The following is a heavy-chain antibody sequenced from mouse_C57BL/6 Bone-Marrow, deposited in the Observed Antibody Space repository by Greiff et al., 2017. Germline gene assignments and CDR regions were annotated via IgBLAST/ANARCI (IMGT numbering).Heavy chain of an antibody. J-gene: IGHJ2*01. Sequence: VQLKQSGAELARPGASVKLSCKASGYTFTSYGISWVKQRTGPGLEWIGEIYPRSGNPYYNEKFKGKATLTADKSSSTAYMELRSLTSEDSAVYFCARILDYYGSSPFDYWGQGTTLTVSS. CDR2: IYPRSGNP. CDR1: GYTFTSYG. V-gene: IGHV1-81*01. D-gene: IGHD1-1*01. CDR3: ARILDYYGSSPFDY.